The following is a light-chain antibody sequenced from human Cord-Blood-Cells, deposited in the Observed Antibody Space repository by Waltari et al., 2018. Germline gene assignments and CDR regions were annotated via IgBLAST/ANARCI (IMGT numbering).Light chain of an antibody. CDR3: QQNNSSPRT. CDR2: AAS. CDR1: QSISSY. J-gene: IGKJ1*01. V-gene: IGKV1-39*01. Sequence: DIQMTQSPSSLSASVGDRVTITCRASQSISSYLNWYQQKPGKAPKLLIYAASSRQSGIPARFSGSGSGTDFTLTISSLQSEDFATYYCQQNNSSPRTFGQGTKVEIK.